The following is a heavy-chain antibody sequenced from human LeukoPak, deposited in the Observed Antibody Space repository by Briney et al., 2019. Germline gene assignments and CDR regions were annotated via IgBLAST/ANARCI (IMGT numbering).Heavy chain of an antibody. CDR2: ISAYNGNA. CDR3: ARGVRSPRSSWFPYHFDY. Sequence: VASVKVSCKASGYTFTNYGITWVRQAPGQGLERMGWISAYNGNANYAQKLQGRVTMTTDTSTSTAYMELRSLRSDDTAVYYCARGVRSPRSSWFPYHFDYWGQGTLVTVSS. CDR1: GYTFTNYG. J-gene: IGHJ4*02. D-gene: IGHD6-13*01. V-gene: IGHV1-18*01.